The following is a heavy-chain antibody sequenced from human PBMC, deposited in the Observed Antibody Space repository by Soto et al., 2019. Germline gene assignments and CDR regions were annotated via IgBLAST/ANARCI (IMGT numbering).Heavy chain of an antibody. Sequence: QVQLVQSGAEVKKPGASVKVSCKASGYTFTSYGIIWVRQAPGQGLEWMGWISAYNGNTNYAQKLQGRVTMTTDTSTSTAYMELRSLRSDDTAVYYCARVSRAVVVAARTSYDMDVWGKGTTVTVSS. V-gene: IGHV1-18*01. CDR3: ARVSRAVVVAARTSYDMDV. J-gene: IGHJ6*03. CDR2: ISAYNGNT. CDR1: GYTFTSYG. D-gene: IGHD2-15*01.